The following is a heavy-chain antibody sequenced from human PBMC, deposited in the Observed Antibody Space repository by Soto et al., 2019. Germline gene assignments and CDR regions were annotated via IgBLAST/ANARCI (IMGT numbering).Heavy chain of an antibody. J-gene: IGHJ5*02. CDR3: AHTKDSSGFLTS. D-gene: IGHD3-22*01. Sequence: SGPTLVNPTQALTLTCSFSGFSLSVYGVRVIWFRQPPGETLEWLALIHWNDDKRYSPYLKSRLTITKDTSKNQVVLTLTNLDPLDTGTYFCAHTKDSSGFLTSWGQGILVTVSS. V-gene: IGHV2-5*01. CDR1: GFSLSVYGVR. CDR2: IHWNDDK.